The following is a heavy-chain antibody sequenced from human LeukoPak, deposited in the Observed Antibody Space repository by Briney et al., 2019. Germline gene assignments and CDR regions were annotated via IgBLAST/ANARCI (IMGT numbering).Heavy chain of an antibody. J-gene: IGHJ4*02. V-gene: IGHV3-23*01. CDR1: GFTFSSYA. Sequence: GGSLRLSCAASGFTFSSYAMRWVRQAPGKGLGWVSAISGSGGSTYYADSVKGRFTISRDNSKHTLYLQINSLRAEDTAVYYCASGGIGSYSSFVYWGQGTLVTVSS. D-gene: IGHD1-26*01. CDR3: ASGGIGSYSSFVY. CDR2: ISGSGGST.